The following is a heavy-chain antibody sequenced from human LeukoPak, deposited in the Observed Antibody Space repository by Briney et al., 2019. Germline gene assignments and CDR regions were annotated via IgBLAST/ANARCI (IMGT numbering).Heavy chain of an antibody. CDR2: IITIFGTA. CDR3: ARGGELLLDY. J-gene: IGHJ4*02. Sequence: ASVKVSCKTSGGTFSSYAISWVRQAPGQGLEWMGGIITIFGTAKYAQKFQGRVTITADESTTTAYMELSSLRSEDTAVYYCARGGELLLDYWGQGTLVTVSS. V-gene: IGHV1-69*13. CDR1: GGTFSSYA. D-gene: IGHD1-26*01.